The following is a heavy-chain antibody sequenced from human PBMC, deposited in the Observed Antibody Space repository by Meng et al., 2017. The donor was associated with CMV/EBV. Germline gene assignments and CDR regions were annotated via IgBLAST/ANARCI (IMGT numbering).Heavy chain of an antibody. Sequence: LQQWGGGRLKPWATLSLPRAVYGGSFSGFYWSWIRQPPGKGLEWIGKINHSGSTKYNPSLKSRVSISVDTSKNQFSLKLSSVTAADTAVYYCARGVGGWFDPWGQGTLVTVSS. CDR2: INHSGST. CDR1: GGSFSGFY. V-gene: IGHV4-34*01. CDR3: ARGVGGWFDP. D-gene: IGHD1-26*01. J-gene: IGHJ5*02.